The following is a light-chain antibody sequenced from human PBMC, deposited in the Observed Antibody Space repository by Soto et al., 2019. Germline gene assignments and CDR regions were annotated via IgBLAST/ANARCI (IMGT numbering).Light chain of an antibody. J-gene: IGLJ1*01. CDR3: SSYTSSSTEV. CDR2: DVS. Sequence: QSVLTQPAFVSGSPGQSIAISCTGTSSDVGAYIYVSWYQHHPGKAPKLILYDVSARPSGVSDRFSGSKSGNTASLTISGLQPEDEADYYCSSYTSSSTEVFGTGTKLTVL. V-gene: IGLV2-14*03. CDR1: SSDVGAYIY.